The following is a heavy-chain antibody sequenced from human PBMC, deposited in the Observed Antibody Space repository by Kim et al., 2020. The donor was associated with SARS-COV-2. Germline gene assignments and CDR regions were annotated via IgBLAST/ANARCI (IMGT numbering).Heavy chain of an antibody. Sequence: GGSLRLSCAASGFTFSSYSMNWVRQAPGKGLEWVSSISSSSSYIYYADSVKGRFTISRDNAKNSLYLQMNSLRAEDTAVYYCARGPIAAAGTDDYWGQGTLVTVSS. J-gene: IGHJ4*02. CDR3: ARGPIAAAGTDDY. D-gene: IGHD6-13*01. CDR2: ISSSSSYI. CDR1: GFTFSSYS. V-gene: IGHV3-21*01.